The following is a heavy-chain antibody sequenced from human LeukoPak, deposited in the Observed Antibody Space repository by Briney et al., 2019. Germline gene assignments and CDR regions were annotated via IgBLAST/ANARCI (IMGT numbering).Heavy chain of an antibody. V-gene: IGHV1-18*01. CDR2: ISAYNGNT. Sequence: ASVKVSCKASGYTFTSYGISWVRQAPGQGLEWMGWISAYNGNTNYAQKLQGRVTMTTDKSTSTAYMELRSLRSDDTAVYYCARSAGLRYFAPQDYWGQGTLVTVSS. D-gene: IGHD3-9*01. CDR3: ARSAGLRYFAPQDY. J-gene: IGHJ4*02. CDR1: GYTFTSYG.